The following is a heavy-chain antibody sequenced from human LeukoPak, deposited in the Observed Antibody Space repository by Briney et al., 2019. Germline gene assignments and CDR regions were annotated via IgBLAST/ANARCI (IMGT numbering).Heavy chain of an antibody. V-gene: IGHV3-30*02. J-gene: IGHJ4*02. CDR2: IHFDGSTK. Sequence: GGSLRLSCAASGSTFSSYGMHWVRQAPGKGLEWVAFIHFDGSTKYSGDSGKGRFTISRDKSKNTLYLQMNSLRPEDTAVYYCAKDQCTRTSCDGYPGYWGQGSLVTVSS. D-gene: IGHD2-2*01. CDR3: AKDQCTRTSCDGYPGY. CDR1: GSTFSSYG.